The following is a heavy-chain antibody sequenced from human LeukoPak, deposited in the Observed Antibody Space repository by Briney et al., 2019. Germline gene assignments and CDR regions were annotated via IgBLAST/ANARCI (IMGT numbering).Heavy chain of an antibody. Sequence: SSPTLVNPTQTLTLTCTFSGFSLSTSGMRVSWIRQPPGKALEWLARIDWDDDKFYSTSLKTRLTISKDTSKNQVVLTMTNMDPVDTATYYCARGQKLRAFDYWGQGTLVTVSS. J-gene: IGHJ4*02. CDR2: IDWDDDK. CDR1: GFSLSTSGMR. CDR3: ARGQKLRAFDY. V-gene: IGHV2-70*04. D-gene: IGHD3-10*01.